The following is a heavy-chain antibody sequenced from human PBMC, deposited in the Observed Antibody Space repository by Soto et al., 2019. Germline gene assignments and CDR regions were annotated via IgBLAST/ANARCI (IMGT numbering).Heavy chain of an antibody. J-gene: IGHJ5*02. V-gene: IGHV4-59*01. CDR3: ARVPAVASTIPSLWFDP. Sequence: SETLSLTCNVSGGSISRYYWSWIRQPPGKGLEWIGYIHYSGSTKYNPSLKSRVTISVDTSKNQFSLKLTSVTAADTAVYFCARVPAVASTIPSLWFDPWGQGALVTVSS. CDR1: GGSISRYY. D-gene: IGHD6-19*01. CDR2: IHYSGST.